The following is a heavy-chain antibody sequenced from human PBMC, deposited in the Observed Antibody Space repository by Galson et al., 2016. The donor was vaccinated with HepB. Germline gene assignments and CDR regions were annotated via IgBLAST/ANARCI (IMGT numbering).Heavy chain of an antibody. D-gene: IGHD3-10*01. J-gene: IGHJ3*02. CDR2: IYTSASA. CDR3: ARESVEWFTMLQGMNAAFDI. Sequence: TLSLTCTVSGDSVSSSSYYWSWIRQPAGKELEWIGRIYTSASANYNPSLKGRVTISVDTSKNQFSLNLTSVTAADTAIYYCARESVEWFTMLQGMNAAFDIWGQGTSVTVSS. V-gene: IGHV4-61*02. CDR1: GDSVSSSSYY.